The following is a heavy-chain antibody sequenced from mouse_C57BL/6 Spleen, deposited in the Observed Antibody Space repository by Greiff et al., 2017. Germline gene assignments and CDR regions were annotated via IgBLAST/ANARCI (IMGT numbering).Heavy chain of an antibody. J-gene: IGHJ2*01. CDR2: ISSGGDYI. CDR1: GFTFSSYA. D-gene: IGHD1-1*01. Sequence: LVESGEGLVKPGGSLKLSCAASGFTFSSYAMSWVRQTPEKRLEWVAYISSGGDYIYYADTVKGRFTISRDNARNTLYLQMSSLKSEDTAMYYCTREVDYYGSSYGNYFDYWGQGTTLTVSS. V-gene: IGHV5-9-1*02. CDR3: TREVDYYGSSYGNYFDY.